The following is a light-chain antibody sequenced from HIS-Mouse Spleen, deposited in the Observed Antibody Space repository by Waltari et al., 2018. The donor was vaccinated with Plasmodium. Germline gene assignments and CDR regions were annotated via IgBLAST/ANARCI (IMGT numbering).Light chain of an antibody. CDR2: RDS. CDR3: QVWDSSTVV. J-gene: IGLJ2*01. Sequence: SYELTQPLSVSVALGQTARITCGGHNIGRKTWHWYQQKPGQAPVLVIYRDSNRPSGIPERFSGSNSGNTATLTISRAQAGDEADYYCQVWDSSTVVFGGGTKLTVL. V-gene: IGLV3-9*01. CDR1: NIGRKT.